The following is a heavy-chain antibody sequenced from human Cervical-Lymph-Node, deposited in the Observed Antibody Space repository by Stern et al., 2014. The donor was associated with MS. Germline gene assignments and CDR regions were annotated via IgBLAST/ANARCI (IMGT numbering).Heavy chain of an antibody. Sequence: QMQLVQSGSEVKKPGASVKISCKASGHTFTTYHMHWVRRAPGQGLEWMGMINPSGDSTSYAPKFQGRVTVARDTYTNTVYMELSSLRSEDTAVYYCARDRHYYDNSGYYRYYYGLDVWGQGTTVTVSS. J-gene: IGHJ6*02. CDR2: INPSGDST. CDR3: ARDRHYYDNSGYYRYYYGLDV. CDR1: GHTFTTYH. V-gene: IGHV1-46*01. D-gene: IGHD3-22*01.